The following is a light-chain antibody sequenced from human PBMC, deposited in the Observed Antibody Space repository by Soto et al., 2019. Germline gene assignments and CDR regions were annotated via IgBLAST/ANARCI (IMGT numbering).Light chain of an antibody. CDR2: DAP. Sequence: DIQMTHSPSSLSASVGDRVTITCQASQDISNYLNWYQQKPGKAPKLLIYDAPNLETGVPSRFSGSGSDTDFTFTISSLQPEDIATYYFQQYDNLPPPGTFGKGTRLEIK. CDR3: QQYDNLPPPGT. J-gene: IGKJ5*01. V-gene: IGKV1-33*01. CDR1: QDISNY.